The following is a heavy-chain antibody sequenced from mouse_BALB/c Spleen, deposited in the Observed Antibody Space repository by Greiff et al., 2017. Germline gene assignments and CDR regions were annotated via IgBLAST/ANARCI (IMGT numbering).Heavy chain of an antibody. CDR1: GFTFSNYW. CDR3: TRYYDYDDGAWFAY. D-gene: IGHD2-4*01. Sequence: EVKLMESGGGLVQPGGSMKLSCVASGFTFSNYWMNWVRQSPEKGLEWVAEIRLKSNNYATHYAESVKGRFTISRDDSKSSVYLQMNNLRAEDTGIYYGTRYYDYDDGAWFAYWGQGTLVTVSA. CDR2: IRLKSNNYAT. V-gene: IGHV6-6*02. J-gene: IGHJ3*01.